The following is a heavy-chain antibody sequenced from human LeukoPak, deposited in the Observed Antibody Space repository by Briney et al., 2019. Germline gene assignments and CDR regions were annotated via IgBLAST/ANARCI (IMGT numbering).Heavy chain of an antibody. J-gene: IGHJ4*02. V-gene: IGHV3-21*01. Sequence: GGSLRLSCAASGFTFSSYSMNWVRQAPGKGLEWVSSISSSGSYIYYADSVKGRFTISRDNAKNSLYLQMNSLRAKDTAVYYCARVPRRMATIIDYWGQGTLVTVSS. CDR3: ARVPRRMATIIDY. CDR1: GFTFSSYS. D-gene: IGHD5-24*01. CDR2: ISSSGSYI.